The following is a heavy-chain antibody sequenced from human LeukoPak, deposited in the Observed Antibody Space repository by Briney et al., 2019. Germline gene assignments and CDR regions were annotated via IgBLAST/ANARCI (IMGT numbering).Heavy chain of an antibody. V-gene: IGHV4-34*01. J-gene: IGHJ4*02. CDR3: AREYIPGRVTTILPD. CDR2: INHSGST. CDR1: GGSFSAYY. D-gene: IGHD5-12*01. Sequence: SETLSLTCAVYGGSFSAYYWSWVRQPPGKGLEWIGEINHSGSTNYNPSLKSRVTMSVDTSKNQFSLKLSSVTAADTAVYYCAREYIPGRVTTILPDWGQGTLVTVSS.